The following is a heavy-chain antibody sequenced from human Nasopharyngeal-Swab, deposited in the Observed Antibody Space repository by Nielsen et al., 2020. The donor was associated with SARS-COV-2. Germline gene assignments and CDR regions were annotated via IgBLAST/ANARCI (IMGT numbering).Heavy chain of an antibody. CDR1: GYTFTSYD. D-gene: IGHD3-16*01. CDR3: ARGSHYDYVWGSYKPNLDV. V-gene: IGHV1-8*01. CDR2: MNPNSGNT. J-gene: IGHJ6*04. Sequence: ASVKVSCKASGYTFTSYDINWVRQATGQGLEWMGWMNPNSGNTGYAQKFQGRVTMTRNTSISTAYMELSSLRSEDTAVYYCARGSHYDYVWGSYKPNLDVWGKGTKVTVSS.